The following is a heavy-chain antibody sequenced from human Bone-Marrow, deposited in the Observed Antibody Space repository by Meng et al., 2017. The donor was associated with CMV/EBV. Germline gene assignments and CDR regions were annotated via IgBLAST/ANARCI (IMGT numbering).Heavy chain of an antibody. D-gene: IGHD6-25*01. CDR1: GYTFTSYG. Sequence: ASVKVSCKASGYTFTSYGISWVRQAPGQGLEWMGWISAYNGNPNYAQEFQERVTITRDMSTSTAYMELSSLRSEDTAIYYCAAVVGRHLIKSGLVLGFDYWGQGSLVTVSS. J-gene: IGHJ4*02. CDR2: ISAYNGNP. V-gene: IGHV1-18*01. CDR3: AAVVGRHLIKSGLVLGFDY.